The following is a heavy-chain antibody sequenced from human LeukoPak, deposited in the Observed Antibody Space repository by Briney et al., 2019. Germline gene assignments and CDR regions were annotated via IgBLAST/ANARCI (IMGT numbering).Heavy chain of an antibody. CDR2: IYYSGST. CDR1: GGSISSYY. V-gene: IGHV4-59*01. J-gene: IGHJ4*02. D-gene: IGHD6-6*01. Sequence: SETLSLTCTVSGGSISSYYWSWIRQPPGKGLEWIGYIYYSGSTNYNPSLKSRVTISVDTSKNQFSLKLSSVTAADTAVYYCARDGLYSSSPFDYWGQGTLVTVSS. CDR3: ARDGLYSSSPFDY.